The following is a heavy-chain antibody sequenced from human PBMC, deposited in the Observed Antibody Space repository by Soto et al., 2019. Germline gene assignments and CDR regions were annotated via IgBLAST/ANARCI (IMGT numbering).Heavy chain of an antibody. D-gene: IGHD2-15*01. CDR1: GYSFTSYW. CDR3: ARGPRARYCSGGSCYSGNLDYYYYYGMDV. CDR2: IYPGDSDT. Sequence: PGESLKISCKGSGYSFTSYWIGWVRQMPGKGLEWMGIIYPGDSDTRYSPSFQGQVTISADKSISTAYLQWSSLKASDTAMYYCARGPRARYCSGGSCYSGNLDYYYYYGMDVWGQGTTVTVSS. V-gene: IGHV5-51*01. J-gene: IGHJ6*02.